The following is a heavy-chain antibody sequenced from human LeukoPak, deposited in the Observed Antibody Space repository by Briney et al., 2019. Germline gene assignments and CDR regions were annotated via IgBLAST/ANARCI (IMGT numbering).Heavy chain of an antibody. CDR1: GYTFTSYG. Sequence: GASVKVSCTASGYTFTSYGISWVRQAPGQGLEWMGWISAYNGNTNYAQKLQGRVTMTTDTSTSTAYMELRSLRSDDTAVYYCARDRDSSGWYLYFDYWGQGTLVTVSS. CDR3: ARDRDSSGWYLYFDY. V-gene: IGHV1-18*01. D-gene: IGHD6-19*01. CDR2: ISAYNGNT. J-gene: IGHJ4*02.